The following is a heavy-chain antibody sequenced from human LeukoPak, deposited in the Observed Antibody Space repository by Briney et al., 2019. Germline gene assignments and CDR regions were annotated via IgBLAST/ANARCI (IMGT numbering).Heavy chain of an antibody. D-gene: IGHD3-16*02. Sequence: SETLSLTCTVSGYSISSGYYWGWIRQPPGKGLEWIGSIYHSGSTYYNPSLKSRVTISVDTSKNQFSLKLSSVTAADTAVYYCAAAARHYDYVWGSYRFSWGQGTLVTVSS. CDR1: GYSISSGYY. CDR2: IYHSGST. CDR3: AAAARHYDYVWGSYRFS. J-gene: IGHJ5*02. V-gene: IGHV4-38-2*02.